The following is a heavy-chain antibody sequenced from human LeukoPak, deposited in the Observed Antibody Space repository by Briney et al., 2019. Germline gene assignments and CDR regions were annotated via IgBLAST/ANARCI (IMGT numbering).Heavy chain of an antibody. CDR1: GFTFSSYG. CDR3: ARGSTHLCSGGSCRPRNYFDY. Sequence: GSLRLSCAASGFTFSSYGMHWVRQAPGKGLEWVAVISYDGSNKYYADSLKGRFTISRDNAQNSLYLQMNSLRAEDTAVYYCARGSTHLCSGGSCRPRNYFDYWGQGTLVTVSS. V-gene: IGHV3-30*03. D-gene: IGHD2-15*01. J-gene: IGHJ4*02. CDR2: ISYDGSNK.